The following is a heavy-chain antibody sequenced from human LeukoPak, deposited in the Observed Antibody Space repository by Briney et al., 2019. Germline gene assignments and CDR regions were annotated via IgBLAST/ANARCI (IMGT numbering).Heavy chain of an antibody. CDR2: FHHGGSP. V-gene: IGHV4-30-4*01. CDR3: TRGLTTDKIDY. D-gene: IGHD4-17*01. Sequence: SQTLSLTCIVSGDSINSGDYIWTWIRQPPGKGLEWIGRFHHGGSPSYNPSLQSRVTISADTSKNQFSLNLRSVTVADTAVYYCTRGLTTDKIDYWGQGTLVTVSS. J-gene: IGHJ4*02. CDR1: GDSINSGDYI.